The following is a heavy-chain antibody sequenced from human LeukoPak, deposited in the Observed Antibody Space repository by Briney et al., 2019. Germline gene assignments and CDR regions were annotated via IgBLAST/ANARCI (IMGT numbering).Heavy chain of an antibody. CDR2: IYYIGST. CDR3: ARDSPTYDFWSGYYRTDDYYYMDV. Sequence: SETLSLTCTVSGGSISSYCRSWIRQPPGNGLEWNGYIYYIGSTNYNPSLKSRVTISVDTSKNQFSLKLSSVTAADTAVYYCARDSPTYDFWSGYYRTDDYYYMDVWGKGTTVTVSS. D-gene: IGHD3-3*01. CDR1: GGSISSYC. J-gene: IGHJ6*03. V-gene: IGHV4-59*01.